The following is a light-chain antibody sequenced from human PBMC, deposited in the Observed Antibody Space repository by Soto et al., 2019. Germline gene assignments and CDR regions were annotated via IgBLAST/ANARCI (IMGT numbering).Light chain of an antibody. CDR3: CSSGGSPKYV. CDR2: EVN. V-gene: IGLV2-23*02. J-gene: IGLJ1*01. CDR1: SSNVGSYKL. Sequence: QSLLTQPASVSGSPGQSITISCTGTSSNVGSYKLVSWYQQHPGKAPKLMIFEVNKRPSGVSNRFSGSKSGNTASLTISGLKVEEEADYYCCSSGGSPKYVFGTGTKVTVL.